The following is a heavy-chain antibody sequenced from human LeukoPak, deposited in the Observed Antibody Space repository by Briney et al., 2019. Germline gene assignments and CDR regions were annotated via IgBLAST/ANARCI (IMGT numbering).Heavy chain of an antibody. Sequence: GGSLRLSCAASGFTFSSYAMSWVRQAPGKGLEWVSAISGSGASTYYADSVKGRFTISRDNSKNTLYLQMNSLRAEDTAVYYCAKDLRYFDWLLSAFGYWGQGTLVTVSS. J-gene: IGHJ4*02. CDR3: AKDLRYFDWLLSAFGY. V-gene: IGHV3-23*01. CDR2: ISGSGAST. CDR1: GFTFSSYA. D-gene: IGHD3-9*01.